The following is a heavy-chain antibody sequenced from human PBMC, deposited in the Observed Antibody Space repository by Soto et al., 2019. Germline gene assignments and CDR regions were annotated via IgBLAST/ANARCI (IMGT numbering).Heavy chain of an antibody. V-gene: IGHV5-51*01. Sequence: GESLKISCKGSEYIFTNYWIGWVRHMPGKGLEWMGTIYPGNSETTYSPSFQGQVTISADNSINTAYLQWASLKASDTAMYYCARRPDSTGFPFDIWGQGTMVTVSS. D-gene: IGHD3-22*01. CDR3: ARRPDSTGFPFDI. CDR1: EYIFTNYW. CDR2: IYPGNSET. J-gene: IGHJ3*02.